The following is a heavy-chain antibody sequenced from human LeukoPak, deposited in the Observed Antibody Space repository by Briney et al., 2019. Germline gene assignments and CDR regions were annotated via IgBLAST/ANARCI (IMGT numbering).Heavy chain of an antibody. CDR2: INHSGST. CDR1: GGSFSGYY. CDR3: ASQGHHGKIVGTTLSYFYMDI. Sequence: SETLSLTCAVYGGSFSGYYWSWIRQPPGKGLEWIGEINHSGSTNYNPSLKSRVTISVDTSKNQFSLKLSSVTAADTAFYYCASQGHHGKIVGTTLSYFYMDIWGKGTTVTVSS. D-gene: IGHD1-26*01. V-gene: IGHV4-34*01. J-gene: IGHJ6*03.